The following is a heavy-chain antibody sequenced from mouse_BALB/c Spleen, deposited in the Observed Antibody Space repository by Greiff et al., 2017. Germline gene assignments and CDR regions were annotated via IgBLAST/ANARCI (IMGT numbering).Heavy chain of an antibody. CDR3: ARGVFLYYAMDY. CDR1: GYTFTSYW. CDR2: INPSTGYT. J-gene: IGHJ4*01. V-gene: IGHV1-7*01. Sequence: QVQLQQSGAELAKPGASVKMSCKASGYTFTSYWMHWVKQRPGQGLEWIGYINPSTGYTEYNQKFKDKATLTADKSSSTAYMQLSSLTSEDSAVYYCARGVFLYYAMDYWGQGTSVTVSS.